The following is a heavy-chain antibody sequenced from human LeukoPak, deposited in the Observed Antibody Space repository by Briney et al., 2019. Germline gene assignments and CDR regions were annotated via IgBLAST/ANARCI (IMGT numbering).Heavy chain of an antibody. Sequence: PSETLSLTCAVSGGSISSGGYSWSWIRQPPGKGLEWIGYIYHSGSTYYNPSLKSRVTISVDRSKNQFSLKLSSVTAADTAVYYCASIAAAEWFDPWGQGTLVTVSS. D-gene: IGHD6-13*01. CDR2: IYHSGST. V-gene: IGHV4-30-2*01. CDR1: GGSISSGGYS. J-gene: IGHJ5*02. CDR3: ASIAAAEWFDP.